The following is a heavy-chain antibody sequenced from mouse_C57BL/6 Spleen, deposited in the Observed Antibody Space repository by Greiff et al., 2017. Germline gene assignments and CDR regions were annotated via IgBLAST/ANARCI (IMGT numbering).Heavy chain of an antibody. CDR1: GYTFTSYW. D-gene: IGHD2-4*01. J-gene: IGHJ2*01. CDR2: IDPSDSYT. CDR3: ARREKGYDDDGDFDY. V-gene: IGHV1-50*01. Sequence: VQLQQPGAELVKPGASVKLSCKASGYTFTSYWMQWVKQRPGQGLEWIGEIDPSDSYTNYNQKFKGKATLTVDTSSSTASMQLSSLTSEDSAVYYCARREKGYDDDGDFDYWGQGTTLTVSS.